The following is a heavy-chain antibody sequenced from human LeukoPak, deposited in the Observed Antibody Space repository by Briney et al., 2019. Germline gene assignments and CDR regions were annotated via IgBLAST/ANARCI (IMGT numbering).Heavy chain of an antibody. CDR2: IYIGDST. Sequence: PGGSLRLSCAASGFTVSSNYMTWVRQAPGKGLEWVSLIYIGDSTFYADSVKGRFTISRDNSKHTLYLQMDSLRTEDTAVYYCAVIYGSGNYFVDSWGQGTLVTVSS. J-gene: IGHJ4*02. D-gene: IGHD3-10*01. V-gene: IGHV3-66*01. CDR1: GFTVSSNY. CDR3: AVIYGSGNYFVDS.